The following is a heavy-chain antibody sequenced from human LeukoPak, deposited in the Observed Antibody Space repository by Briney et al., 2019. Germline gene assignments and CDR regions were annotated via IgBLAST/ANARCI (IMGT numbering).Heavy chain of an antibody. V-gene: IGHV1-2*02. CDR1: GYTFTDYY. CDR2: MNPNSGGT. CDR3: ATSRGGTSFDY. D-gene: IGHD2-2*01. J-gene: IGHJ4*02. Sequence: ASVKVSCKASGYTFTDYYVHWVRQAPGQGLEWMGWMNPNSGGTNYAQRFQGRVTMTRDTSISTAYMELTRLRFDDTAVFYCATSRGGTSFDYWGQGTLVPVSS.